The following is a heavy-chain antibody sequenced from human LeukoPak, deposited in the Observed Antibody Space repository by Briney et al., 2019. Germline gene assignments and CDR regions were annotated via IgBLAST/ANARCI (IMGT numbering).Heavy chain of an antibody. D-gene: IGHD2-2*02. J-gene: IGHJ6*04. CDR3: AKPWMYSSTSCYTV. CDR2: ISYDGGIK. V-gene: IGHV3-30*18. Sequence: PGGSLRLSCAASGFTLSSYAIHWVRQAPGKGLEWVAVISYDGGIKYYADSVKGRFTISRDNSKNTLYLQMNSLRAEDTAVYYCAKPWMYSSTSCYTVWGKGTTVTISS. CDR1: GFTLSSYA.